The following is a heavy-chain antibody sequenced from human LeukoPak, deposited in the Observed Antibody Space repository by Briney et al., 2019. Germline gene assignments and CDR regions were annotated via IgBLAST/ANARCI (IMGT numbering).Heavy chain of an antibody. CDR3: ARGRRVDHDAFDI. J-gene: IGHJ3*02. V-gene: IGHV1-8*01. Sequence: ASVKVSCKASGYTFTSYDINWVRQATGQGLEWMGWMNPNSSNTGYAQKFQGRVTMTRNTSISTAYMELSSLRSEDTAVYYCARGRRVDHDAFDIWGQGTMVTVSS. CDR1: GYTFTSYD. CDR2: MNPNSSNT. D-gene: IGHD2-15*01.